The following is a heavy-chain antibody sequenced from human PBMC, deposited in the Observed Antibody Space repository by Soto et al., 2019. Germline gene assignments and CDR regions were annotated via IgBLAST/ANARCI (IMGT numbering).Heavy chain of an antibody. J-gene: IGHJ4*02. Sequence: KGLECVSAISGSGGSTFYAHSVKGRFTISRDNPKNTLYLQMNSLRADDTAVYYCAKDWLNSGSYHLFVFHSWGQGIVVSVS. V-gene: IGHV3-23*01. D-gene: IGHD1-26*01. CDR2: ISGSGGST. CDR3: AKDWLNSGSYHLFVFHS.